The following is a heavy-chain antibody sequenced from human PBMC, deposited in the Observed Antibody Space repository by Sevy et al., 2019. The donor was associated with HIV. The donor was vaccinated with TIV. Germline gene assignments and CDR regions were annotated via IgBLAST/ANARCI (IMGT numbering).Heavy chain of an antibody. Sequence: GGSLRLSCAASGFAFYDYSMSWIRQAPGKGLEWVATLSFGCGKINYADSVKGRFTISRDNSKNSFYLQMGNLRVEDTALYYCAGEGCTRPHDYWGQGTRVTVSS. D-gene: IGHD2-8*01. J-gene: IGHJ4*02. CDR2: LSFGCGKI. CDR1: GFAFYDYS. CDR3: AGEGCTRPHDY. V-gene: IGHV3-23*01.